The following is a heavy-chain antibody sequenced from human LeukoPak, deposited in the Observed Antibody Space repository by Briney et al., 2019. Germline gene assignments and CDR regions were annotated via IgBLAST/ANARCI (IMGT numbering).Heavy chain of an antibody. Sequence: GGSPRLSCAASGFTFSSYAMSWVRQAPGKGLEWVSAISGSGGSTYYADSVKGRFTISRDNSKNTLYLQMNSLRAEDTAVYYCAKDSGSYADVNLDYWGQGTLVTVSS. CDR2: ISGSGGST. D-gene: IGHD1-26*01. J-gene: IGHJ4*02. CDR3: AKDSGSYADVNLDY. CDR1: GFTFSSYA. V-gene: IGHV3-23*01.